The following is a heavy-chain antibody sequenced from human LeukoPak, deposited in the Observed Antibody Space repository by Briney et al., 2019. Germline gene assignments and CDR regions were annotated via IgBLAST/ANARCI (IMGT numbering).Heavy chain of an antibody. Sequence: SGTLSLTCTVSGGSISSGDYYWSWIRQHPGKGLEWIGYIYSSGSTYYNPSPRSRFTISVDTSKNQFSLKLSSVTAADTAVYYCARVTIAVAGTGYYFDYWGQGTLVTVSS. CDR1: GGSISSGDYY. J-gene: IGHJ4*02. V-gene: IGHV4-31*03. CDR3: ARVTIAVAGTGYYFDY. D-gene: IGHD6-19*01. CDR2: IYSSGST.